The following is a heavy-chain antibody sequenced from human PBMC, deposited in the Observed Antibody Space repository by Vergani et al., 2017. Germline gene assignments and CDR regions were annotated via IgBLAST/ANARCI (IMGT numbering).Heavy chain of an antibody. CDR3: AKGTYVWGCYRPALFDY. D-gene: IGHD3-16*02. V-gene: IGHV3-9*01. Sequence: DVQLVESGGGLVQPGRSLRLSCAASGFTFDDYAMHWVRQAPGKGLEWVSGISWNSGSIGYADSVKGRFTISRDNAKNSLYLQMNSLRAEDTALYYCAKGTYVWGCYRPALFDYWGQGTLVTVSS. CDR1: GFTFDDYA. CDR2: ISWNSGSI. J-gene: IGHJ4*02.